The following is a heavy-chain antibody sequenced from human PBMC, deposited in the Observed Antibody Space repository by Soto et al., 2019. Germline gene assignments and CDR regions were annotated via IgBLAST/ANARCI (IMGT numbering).Heavy chain of an antibody. J-gene: IGHJ4*02. Sequence: QVQLVQSGAEVKKPGSSVKVSCKASGGTFSSYAISWVRQAPVQGLEWMGGIIPIFGTANYAQKFQGRVTCTADESTSTAYMALSSLRSEDTAVYYCARGLVGTPGFYYCCQGTLVTVSS. D-gene: IGHD1-7*01. CDR2: IIPIFGTA. V-gene: IGHV1-69*01. CDR3: ARGLVGTPGFYY. CDR1: GGTFSSYA.